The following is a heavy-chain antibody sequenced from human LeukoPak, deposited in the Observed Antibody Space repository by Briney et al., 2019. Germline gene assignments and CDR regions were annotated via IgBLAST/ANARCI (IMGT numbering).Heavy chain of an antibody. V-gene: IGHV3-48*01. CDR2: ISSSSSTI. J-gene: IGHJ3*02. CDR3: AREGKQQLVLAGAFDI. Sequence: GGSLRLSCAASGFTFSSYSMNWVRQAPGKGLEWVSYISSSSSTIYYADSMKGRFTISRDNAKNSLYLQMNSLRAEDTAVYYCAREGKQQLVLAGAFDIWGQGTMVTVSS. D-gene: IGHD6-13*01. CDR1: GFTFSSYS.